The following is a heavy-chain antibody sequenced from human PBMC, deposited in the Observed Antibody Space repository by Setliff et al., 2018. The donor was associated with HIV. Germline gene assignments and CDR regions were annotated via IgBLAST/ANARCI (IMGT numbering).Heavy chain of an antibody. D-gene: IGHD2-21*02. Sequence: PGGSLRLSCAASGLTFSSYAMHWVRQAPGKGLEWVAVISYDGSNKYYADSVKGRFTISRDNSKNTLYLQMNSLRAEDTAVYYCARDSGTVVTPAWFDPWGQGTLVTVSS. CDR2: ISYDGSNK. CDR1: GLTFSSYA. V-gene: IGHV3-30*01. J-gene: IGHJ5*02. CDR3: ARDSGTVVTPAWFDP.